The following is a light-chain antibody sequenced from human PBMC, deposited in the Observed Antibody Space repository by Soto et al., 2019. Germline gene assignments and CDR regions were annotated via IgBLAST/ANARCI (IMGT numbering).Light chain of an antibody. CDR1: QSLTRN. J-gene: IGKJ4*02. V-gene: IGKV3-15*01. Sequence: EIVMTQSPATLSVSPGERVTLSCRASQSLTRNLTWYQHNPGQSPRLLIYGASARATGIPARFSGGGSVSELTLSISSLQSEEFAVYFCQQYDKWPLTFGRWTKVEIK. CDR3: QQYDKWPLT. CDR2: GAS.